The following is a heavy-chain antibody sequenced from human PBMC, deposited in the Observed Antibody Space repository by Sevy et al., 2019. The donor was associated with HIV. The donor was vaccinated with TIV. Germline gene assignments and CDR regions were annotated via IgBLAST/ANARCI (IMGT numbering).Heavy chain of an antibody. CDR1: GFSLSTSGVG. CDR2: IYWDDDK. Sequence: SGPTLVNPTQTLTLTCTFSGFSLSTSGVGVGWIRQPPGKALEWLALIYWDDDKRYSPSLKSRLTITKETSKNQVVLTMTNMDPVDTATYYCAHTELWFGARSYTFFDYWGQGTLVTVSS. D-gene: IGHD3-10*01. J-gene: IGHJ4*02. CDR3: AHTELWFGARSYTFFDY. V-gene: IGHV2-5*02.